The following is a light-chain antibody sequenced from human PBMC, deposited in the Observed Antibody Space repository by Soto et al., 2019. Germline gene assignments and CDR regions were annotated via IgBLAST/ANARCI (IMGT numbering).Light chain of an antibody. J-gene: IGKJ1*01. Sequence: EIVMTQSPATLSVSPGERATLSCRASQSVSSKLAWYQQKPGQAPRLLIYGASTRATGIPARFSGSGSGAEFTLTISSLQSEDFAVYYCQQYNNWPWTFDQGTKVEIK. CDR2: GAS. CDR1: QSVSSK. CDR3: QQYNNWPWT. V-gene: IGKV3-15*01.